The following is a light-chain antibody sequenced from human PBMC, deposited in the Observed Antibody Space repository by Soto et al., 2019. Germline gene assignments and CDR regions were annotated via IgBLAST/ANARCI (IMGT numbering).Light chain of an antibody. Sequence: SALTQPASVSGSPGQSITISGTGTSSDVGGYSYVCWYQHHPGKAPKLIISDVSNRPSGVSNRFSGSKSGNTASLTISGLQAEDEADYYCSSFTSSTTYVFGTGTKVTV. CDR1: SSDVGGYSY. CDR3: SSFTSSTTYV. V-gene: IGLV2-14*03. J-gene: IGLJ1*01. CDR2: DVS.